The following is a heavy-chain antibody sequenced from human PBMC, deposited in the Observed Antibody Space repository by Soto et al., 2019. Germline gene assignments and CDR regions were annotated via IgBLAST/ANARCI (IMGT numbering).Heavy chain of an antibody. CDR2: IYSGGST. CDR1: GFTVSSNY. CDR3: AREGVAVAGTRYYFDY. V-gene: IGHV3-66*01. D-gene: IGHD6-19*01. Sequence: EVQLVESGGGLVQPGGSPRLSCAASGFTVSSNYMSWVRQAPGKGLEWVSVIYSGGSTYYADSVKGRFTISRDNSKNTLYLQMNSLRAEDTAVYYCAREGVAVAGTRYYFDYWGQGTLVTVSS. J-gene: IGHJ4*02.